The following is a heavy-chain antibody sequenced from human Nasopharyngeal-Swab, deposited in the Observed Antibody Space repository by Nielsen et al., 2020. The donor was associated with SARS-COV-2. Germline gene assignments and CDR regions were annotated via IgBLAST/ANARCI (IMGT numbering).Heavy chain of an antibody. J-gene: IGHJ4*02. CDR2: IDVDGSTT. CDR1: GFTINTYW. V-gene: IGHV3-74*01. D-gene: IGHD6-19*01. CDR3: AKDFSTGASGCLFD. Sequence: GESLKISCAASGFTINTYWMFWVRQAPGKGLVWVSHIDVDGSTTNYADSVQGRFTISRDNSKNTLYLQMSSLRAEDTAVYHCAKDFSTGASGCLFDWGQGTLVTVSS.